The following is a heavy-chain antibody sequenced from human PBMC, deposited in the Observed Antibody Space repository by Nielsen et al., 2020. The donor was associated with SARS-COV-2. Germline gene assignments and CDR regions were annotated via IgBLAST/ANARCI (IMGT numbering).Heavy chain of an antibody. J-gene: IGHJ4*02. V-gene: IGHV1-3*01. Sequence: ASVKVSCKASGYTFTTYAIHWVRQAPGQRLEWMGWINPGDDHTKYSLKFQGRVTLSRDTSASTAYMELSSLTSDDTAVYYCAKDRVGGSGTGNFDFWGQGTLVTVSS. CDR3: AKDRVGGSGTGNFDF. D-gene: IGHD3-10*01. CDR1: GYTFTTYA. CDR2: INPGDDHT.